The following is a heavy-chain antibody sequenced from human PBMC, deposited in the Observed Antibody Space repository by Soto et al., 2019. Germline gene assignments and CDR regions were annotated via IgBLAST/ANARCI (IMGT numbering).Heavy chain of an antibody. J-gene: IGHJ4*02. CDR2: IIPIFGTA. CDR1: GGTFSSYA. V-gene: IGHV1-69*01. Sequence: QVQLVQSGAEVKKPGSSVTVSCTASGGTFSSYAISWGRQAPGQGLEWMGGIIPIFGTAIYAQKFQGRVTINADESTSTAYMELSSLRSEDTAVYYCARGGIFGVVTNYFDYWGQGTLVTVSS. CDR3: ARGGIFGVVTNYFDY. D-gene: IGHD3-3*01.